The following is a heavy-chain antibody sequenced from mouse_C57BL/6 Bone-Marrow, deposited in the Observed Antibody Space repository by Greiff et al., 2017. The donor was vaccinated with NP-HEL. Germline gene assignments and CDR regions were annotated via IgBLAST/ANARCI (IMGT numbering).Heavy chain of an antibody. J-gene: IGHJ3*01. Sequence: QVQLQQSGPELVKPGASVKISCKASGYAFSSSWMNWVKQRPGKGLEWIGRIYPGDGDTNYNGKFKGKATLTADKSSSTAYMQLSSLTSEDSAVYFCARGGEYSNSLAWCAYWGQGTLVTVSA. CDR3: ARGGEYSNSLAWCAY. CDR2: IYPGDGDT. CDR1: GYAFSSSW. V-gene: IGHV1-82*01. D-gene: IGHD2-5*01.